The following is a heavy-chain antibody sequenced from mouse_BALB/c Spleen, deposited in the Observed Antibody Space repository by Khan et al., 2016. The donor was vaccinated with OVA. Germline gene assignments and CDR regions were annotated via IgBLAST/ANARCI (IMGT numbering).Heavy chain of an antibody. Sequence: QVQLKASGAELAKPGASVKMSCKASGYTFINYWILWVKQRPGQGLEWIGYINPTTAYTEYNQNFKDKATLTADKSSRTAYMQLSSLTSEDSAVYYCARSGLRCDLNDWGQGTTLTVSA. J-gene: IGHJ2*01. V-gene: IGHV1-7*01. CDR1: GYTFINYW. CDR2: INPTTAYT. CDR3: ARSGLRCDLND. D-gene: IGHD1-1*01.